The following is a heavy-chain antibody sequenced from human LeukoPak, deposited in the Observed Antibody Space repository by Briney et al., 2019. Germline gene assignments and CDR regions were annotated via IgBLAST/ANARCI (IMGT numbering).Heavy chain of an antibody. CDR2: IYYSGST. CDR1: GGSISSGDYY. D-gene: IGHD1-26*01. V-gene: IGHV4-30-4*08. J-gene: IGHJ4*02. CDR3: ARTNSGSYYLTHYFDY. Sequence: PSETLSLTCTVSGGSISSGDYYWSWIRQPPGKGLEWIGYIYYSGSTYYNPSLKSRVTISVDTSKNQFSLKLSSVTAADTAVYYCARTNSGSYYLTHYFDYWGQGTLVTVSS.